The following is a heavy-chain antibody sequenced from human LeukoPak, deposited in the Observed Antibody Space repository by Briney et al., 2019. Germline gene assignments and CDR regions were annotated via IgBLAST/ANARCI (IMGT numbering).Heavy chain of an antibody. V-gene: IGHV5-51*01. CDR3: ARGGNWLDP. CDR1: GYSFTNYW. CDR2: IYPHDSDT. Sequence: GESLKISCKGSGYSFTNYWIGWVRQMPGKGQEWMGSIYPHDSDTTYSPSFLGRVTISADKSITSVYLQWSSLEASDTAMYYCARGGNWLDPWGQGTLVTVSS. J-gene: IGHJ5*02. D-gene: IGHD3-16*01.